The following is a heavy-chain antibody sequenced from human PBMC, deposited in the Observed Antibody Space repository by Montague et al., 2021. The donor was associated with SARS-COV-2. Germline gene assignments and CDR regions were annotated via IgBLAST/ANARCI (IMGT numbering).Heavy chain of an antibody. D-gene: IGHD2-21*01. CDR1: GGSFSNYY. Sequence: SETLSLTCAISGGSFSNYYWSWIRQPPGKGLEWIGEINQSGTTIYNPSVKSGVTTSEDTSKNQFYRRLNSVTAADTAVYYCARGRRPVVVQGSDPAGRAFDIWGQGTMVTVSS. V-gene: IGHV4-34*01. CDR3: ARGRRPVVVQGSDPAGRAFDI. CDR2: INQSGTT. J-gene: IGHJ3*02.